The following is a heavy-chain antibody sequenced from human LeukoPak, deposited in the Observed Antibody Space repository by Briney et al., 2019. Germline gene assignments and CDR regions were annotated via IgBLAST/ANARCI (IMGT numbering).Heavy chain of an antibody. CDR1: GFTISGHW. D-gene: IGHD1-14*01. J-gene: IGHJ4*02. Sequence: GGSLRLSCAASGFTISGHWMSWVRQAPGKGLEWVANINQGGSDKYYVDSVKGRFTISRDNANNLLYLQMNSLRGEDTAVYYCTRDRSRAEDDWGQGTLVTVSS. V-gene: IGHV3-7*01. CDR3: TRDRSRAEDD. CDR2: INQGGSDK.